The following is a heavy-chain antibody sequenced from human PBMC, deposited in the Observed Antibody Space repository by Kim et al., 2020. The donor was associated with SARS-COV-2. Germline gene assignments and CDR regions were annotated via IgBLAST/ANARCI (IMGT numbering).Heavy chain of an antibody. CDR1: GFTFSSYS. V-gene: IGHV3-21*01. J-gene: IGHJ4*02. Sequence: GGSLRLSCAASGFTFSSYSMNWVRQAPGKGLEWVSSISSSSSYIYYADSVKGRFTISRDNAKNSLYLQMNSLRAEDTAVYYCARDGLLVVPAAKGSGYSDYWGQGTLVTVSS. CDR3: ARDGLLVVPAAKGSGYSDY. D-gene: IGHD2-2*01. CDR2: ISSSSSYI.